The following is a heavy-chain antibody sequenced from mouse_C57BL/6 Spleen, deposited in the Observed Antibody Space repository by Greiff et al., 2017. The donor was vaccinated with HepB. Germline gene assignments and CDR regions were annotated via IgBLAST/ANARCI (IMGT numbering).Heavy chain of an antibody. D-gene: IGHD2-4*01. V-gene: IGHV1-26*01. CDR1: GYTFTDYY. CDR2: INTNNGGT. Sequence: EVQLQQSGPELVKPGASVKISCKASGYTFTDYYMNWVKQSHGKSLEWIGDINTNNGGTSYNQKFKGKATLTVDKSSSTAYMELRSLTSEDSAVYYCASLYDYPYYYAMDYGGQGTSVTVSS. CDR3: ASLYDYPYYYAMDY. J-gene: IGHJ4*01.